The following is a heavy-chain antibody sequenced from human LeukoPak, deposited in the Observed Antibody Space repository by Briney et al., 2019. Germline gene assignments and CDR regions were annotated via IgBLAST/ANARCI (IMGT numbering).Heavy chain of an antibody. CDR2: ISGSGGST. V-gene: IGHV3-23*01. Sequence: PGGSLRLSCTASGFTFSSYAMSWVRQAPGKGLEWVSAISGSGGSTYYADSVKGRFTISRDNSKNTLYLQMNSLRAEDTAVYYCATYDSWSGYNIAYWGQGTLVTVSS. J-gene: IGHJ4*02. D-gene: IGHD3-3*01. CDR3: ATYDSWSGYNIAY. CDR1: GFTFSSYA.